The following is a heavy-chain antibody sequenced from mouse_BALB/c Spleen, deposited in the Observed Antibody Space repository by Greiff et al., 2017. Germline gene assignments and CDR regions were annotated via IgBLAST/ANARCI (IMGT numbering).Heavy chain of an antibody. Sequence: DVKLVESGGGLVKPGGSLKLSCAASGFTFSSYAMSWVRQSPEKRLEWVAEISSGGSYTYYPDTVTGRFTISRDNAKNTLYLQMSSLKSEDTAMYYCARGGNLYAMDYWGQGTSVTVSS. CDR1: GFTFSSYA. D-gene: IGHD2-1*01. CDR2: ISSGGSYT. J-gene: IGHJ4*01. V-gene: IGHV5-9-4*01. CDR3: ARGGNLYAMDY.